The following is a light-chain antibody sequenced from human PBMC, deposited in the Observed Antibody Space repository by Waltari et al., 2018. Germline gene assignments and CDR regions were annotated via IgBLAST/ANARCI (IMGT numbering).Light chain of an antibody. CDR3: QQSYTTPT. CDR1: QNINIY. J-gene: IGKJ3*01. Sequence: DIQMTQPPSSLSASVRDRVTITCRASQNINIYVNWYQQKPGKVPKLLISTASNLQSGVPSRFSGGGSGTDFTLTISGLQPEDFATYYCQQSYTTPTFGPGTKVDFK. V-gene: IGKV1-39*01. CDR2: TAS.